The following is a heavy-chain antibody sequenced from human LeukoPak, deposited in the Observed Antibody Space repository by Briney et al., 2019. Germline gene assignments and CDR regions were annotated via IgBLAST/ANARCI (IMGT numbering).Heavy chain of an antibody. J-gene: IGHJ4*02. Sequence: GGSLRLSCAGSGFIFNNYAMHWVRQPPGKGLEWVPGISWNSGTIDYADSVRGRFTISRDNAKNSLYLQMDSLRAEDTALYYCAKTDSSGYYSDFDYWGQGTLVTVSS. CDR1: GFIFNNYA. CDR3: AKTDSSGYYSDFDY. V-gene: IGHV3-9*01. CDR2: ISWNSGTI. D-gene: IGHD3-22*01.